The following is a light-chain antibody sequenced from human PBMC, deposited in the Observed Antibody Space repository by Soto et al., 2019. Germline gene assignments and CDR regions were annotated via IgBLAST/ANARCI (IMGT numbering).Light chain of an antibody. CDR1: TGHSNYA. Sequence: QLVLPQSPSASASLGASVKLTCTLSTGHSNYAIAWHQQQSEKGPLYLMRLNGDGSHIKGDGIPDRFSGSSSGAERYLTISSLQSEDEAVYYCLTWATGIVLFGGGTQLTVL. J-gene: IGLJ2*01. V-gene: IGLV4-69*01. CDR2: LNGDGSH. CDR3: LTWATGIVL.